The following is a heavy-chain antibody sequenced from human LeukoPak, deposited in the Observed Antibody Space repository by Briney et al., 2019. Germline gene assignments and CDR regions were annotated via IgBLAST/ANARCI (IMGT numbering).Heavy chain of an antibody. CDR3: ARAMYYYDSSGYYWYAFDI. CDR1: GGTFSSYA. V-gene: IGHV1-69*05. CDR2: IIPIFGTA. J-gene: IGHJ3*02. D-gene: IGHD3-22*01. Sequence: SVKVSCKASGGTFSSYAISWVRQAPGQGLEWMGRIIPIFGTANYAQKFQGRVTITTDESTSTAYMELSSLRSEDTAVYYCARAMYYYDSSGYYWYAFDIWGQGTMVTVSS.